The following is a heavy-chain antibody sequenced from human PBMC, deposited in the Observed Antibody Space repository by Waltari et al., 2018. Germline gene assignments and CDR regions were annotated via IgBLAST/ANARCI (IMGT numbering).Heavy chain of an antibody. V-gene: IGHV4-34*01. J-gene: IGHJ4*02. CDR1: GGSFSGYY. CDR2: INHSGST. D-gene: IGHD6-19*01. Sequence: QVQLQQWGAGLLKPSETLSLTCAVYGGSFSGYYWSWIRTPPGKGLEWIGEINHSGSTNYNPSLKSRVTISVDTSKNQFSLKLSSVTAADTAVYYCARFSIIAVAGTGGLDYWGQGTLVTVSS. CDR3: ARFSIIAVAGTGGLDY.